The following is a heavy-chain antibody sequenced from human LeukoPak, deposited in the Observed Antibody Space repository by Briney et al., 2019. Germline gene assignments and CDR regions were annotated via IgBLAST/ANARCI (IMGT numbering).Heavy chain of an antibody. V-gene: IGHV3-48*03. CDR3: AELGITMIGGV. CDR2: ISSSGRTI. J-gene: IGHJ6*04. CDR1: ELIFSSYE. D-gene: IGHD3-10*02. Sequence: PGGSLRLSCVASELIFSSYEMNWVRQAPGKGLEWLSYISSSGRTIYYADSVKGRFTISRDNAKNSLYLQMNSLRAEDTAVYYCAELGITMIGGVWGKGTTVTISS.